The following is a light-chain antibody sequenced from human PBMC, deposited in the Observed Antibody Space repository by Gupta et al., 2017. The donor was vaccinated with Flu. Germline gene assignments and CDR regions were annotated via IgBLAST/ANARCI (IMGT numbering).Light chain of an antibody. CDR3: QQNHSTPRT. CDR2: WAS. Sequence: VFIPSPDSLAVSLGERATFNCKSSQSALNSGNNKNYLAWYQQRPGQPPKVLFYWASTREAGVPDRFSGSGSGTDFTLTITSLQAEDVAVYYCQQNHSTPRTFGQGTKVEIK. CDR1: QSALNSGNNKNY. J-gene: IGKJ1*01. V-gene: IGKV4-1*01.